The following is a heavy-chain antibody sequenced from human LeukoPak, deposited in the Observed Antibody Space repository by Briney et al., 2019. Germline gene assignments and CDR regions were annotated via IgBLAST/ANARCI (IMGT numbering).Heavy chain of an antibody. V-gene: IGHV3-33*01. D-gene: IGHD5-24*01. CDR3: ARGDGYNDAEYLQH. CDR2: IWYDGSNK. CDR1: GFTFSSDG. Sequence: PGGSLRLSCAASGFTFSSDGMHWGRQAPGKGLERVAVIWYDGSNKYYGDSVMGRCTISRDNSKKTLYRQMNSLRVEDTAVYYCARGDGYNDAEYLQHWGQGTLVTVS. J-gene: IGHJ1*01.